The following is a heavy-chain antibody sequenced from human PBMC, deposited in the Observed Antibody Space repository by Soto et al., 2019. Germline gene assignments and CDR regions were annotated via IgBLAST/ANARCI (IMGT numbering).Heavy chain of an antibody. V-gene: IGHV3-15*01. CDR2: IKSKTDGGTT. J-gene: IGHJ4*02. D-gene: IGHD3-9*01. CDR3: TTDPPPRYFDWLQRFDY. CDR1: GFTFSNAW. Sequence: EVQLVESGGGLVKPGGSLRLSCAASGFTFSNAWMSWVRQAPGKGLEWVGRIKSKTDGGTTDYAAPVKGRFTISRDDSKNTLYLQMNSLKTEDTAVYYCTTDPPPRYFDWLQRFDYWGQGTLVTVSS.